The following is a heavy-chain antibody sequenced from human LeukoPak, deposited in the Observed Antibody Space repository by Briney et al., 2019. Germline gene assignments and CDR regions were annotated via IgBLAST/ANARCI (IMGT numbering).Heavy chain of an antibody. CDR2: IYYSGST. Sequence: PSETLSLTCTVSAGSISSSSYYWGWIRQPPGKGLEWIGSIYYSGSTYYNPSLKSRVTISVDTTKNQFSLKLSPVTAADTAVYYCAKTPTLRTYYYYMDVWGKGTTVTVSS. V-gene: IGHV4-39*01. CDR1: AGSISSSSYY. J-gene: IGHJ6*03. D-gene: IGHD4-23*01. CDR3: AKTPTLRTYYYYMDV.